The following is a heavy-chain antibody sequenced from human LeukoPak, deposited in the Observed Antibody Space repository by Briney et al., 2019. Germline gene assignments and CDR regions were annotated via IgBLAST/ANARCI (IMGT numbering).Heavy chain of an antibody. J-gene: IGHJ4*02. Sequence: GGTLRLSCAASGFTFSSYGMTWVRQAPGKGLEWVSAISGSGGSTYYADSVKGRFTISRDNSKNTLYPQMNSLRAEDTAVYYCAKEGYCGGDCYSYYFDYWGQGTLVTVSS. CDR1: GFTFSSYG. D-gene: IGHD2-21*02. CDR3: AKEGYCGGDCYSYYFDY. CDR2: ISGSGGST. V-gene: IGHV3-23*01.